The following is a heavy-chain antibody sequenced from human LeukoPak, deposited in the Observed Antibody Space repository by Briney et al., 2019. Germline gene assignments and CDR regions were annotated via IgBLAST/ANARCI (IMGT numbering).Heavy chain of an antibody. Sequence: SGTLSLTCTVSGGSISSYYWSWIRQPPGKGLEWIGYIYYSGSTNYNPSLKSRVTISVDTSKNQFSLKLSSVTAADTAVYYCARHRFDSGGYYFDYWGQGTLVTVSS. D-gene: IGHD5-12*01. CDR1: GGSISSYY. CDR2: IYYSGST. J-gene: IGHJ4*02. CDR3: ARHRFDSGGYYFDY. V-gene: IGHV4-59*08.